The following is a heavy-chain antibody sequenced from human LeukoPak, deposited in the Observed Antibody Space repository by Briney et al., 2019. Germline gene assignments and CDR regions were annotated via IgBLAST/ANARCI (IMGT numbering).Heavy chain of an antibody. V-gene: IGHV1-2*02. D-gene: IGHD6-19*01. CDR2: INPNSGGT. CDR3: ARGLSSGLGDYFDY. Sequence: ASVKVSCKASGYTFTSYYMHWVRQAPGQGLEWMGWINPNSGGTNYAQKFQGRVTMTRDTSISTAYMELSRLRSDDTAVYYCARGLSSGLGDYFDYWGQGTLVTVSS. J-gene: IGHJ4*02. CDR1: GYTFTSYY.